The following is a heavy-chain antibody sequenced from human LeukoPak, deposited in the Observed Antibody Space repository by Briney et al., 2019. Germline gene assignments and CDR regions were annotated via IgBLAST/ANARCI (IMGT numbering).Heavy chain of an antibody. J-gene: IGHJ4*02. V-gene: IGHV1-2*06. CDR3: ARTAARRFDY. CDR1: GYTFTGYY. CDR2: INPNSGDT. D-gene: IGHD6-6*01. Sequence: ASVKVSCKASGYTFTGYYMHWVRQAPGQGLEWMGRINPNSGDTNYAQKFQGRVTMTRDTSTSTVYTELSSLRSDDTAVYYCARTAARRFDYWGQGTLVTVSS.